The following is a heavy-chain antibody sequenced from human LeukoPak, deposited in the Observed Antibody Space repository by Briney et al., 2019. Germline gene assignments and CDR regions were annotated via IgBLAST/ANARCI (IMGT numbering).Heavy chain of an antibody. Sequence: GGSLRLSCAASGFTFSSYSMNWVRQAPGKGLEWVSSISSSSSYIYYADSVKGRLTISRDNAKNSLYLQMNSLRAEDAAVYYCARDVVATIGAFDIWGQGTMVTVSS. J-gene: IGHJ3*02. D-gene: IGHD5-12*01. CDR2: ISSSSSYI. CDR1: GFTFSSYS. CDR3: ARDVVATIGAFDI. V-gene: IGHV3-21*01.